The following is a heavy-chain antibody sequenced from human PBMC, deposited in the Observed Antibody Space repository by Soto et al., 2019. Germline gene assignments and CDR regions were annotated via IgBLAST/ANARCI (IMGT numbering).Heavy chain of an antibody. Sequence: ASVKVSCKASGYPFTCPYIYWVRQAPGQGLEWMGWINPSSGGTEFAEKFQGRVTVTRDTSIRTVFLELNSLTSDDTGVYFCARDFRTYSNGVDVCGQGTAVTVSS. D-gene: IGHD4-4*01. CDR1: GYPFTCPY. CDR2: INPSSGGT. J-gene: IGHJ6*02. V-gene: IGHV1-2*02. CDR3: ARDFRTYSNGVDV.